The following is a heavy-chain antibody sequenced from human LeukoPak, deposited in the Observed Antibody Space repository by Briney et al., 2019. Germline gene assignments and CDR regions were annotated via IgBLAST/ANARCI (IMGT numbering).Heavy chain of an antibody. J-gene: IGHJ4*02. Sequence: ASVKVSCKASGYTFTNYGISWVRQAPGQGLEWMGWISAKNVNTNYAEKFQGRVTMTTDTSTSTAYMELRSLRSDDTAVYYCATWFGELLGYFDYWGQGTLVTVSS. CDR1: GYTFTNYG. V-gene: IGHV1-18*01. D-gene: IGHD3-10*01. CDR3: ATWFGELLGYFDY. CDR2: ISAKNVNT.